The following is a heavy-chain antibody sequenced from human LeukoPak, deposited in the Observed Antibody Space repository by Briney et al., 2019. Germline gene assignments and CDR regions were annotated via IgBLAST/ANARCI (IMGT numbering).Heavy chain of an antibody. D-gene: IGHD6-13*01. CDR3: ARGQQLEGYYFDY. J-gene: IGHJ4*02. CDR2: IYYSGST. V-gene: IGHV4-31*03. CDR1: GGSISSGGYY. Sequence: SQTLSLTCTVSGGSISSGGYYWSWIRQHPGKGLEWIGYIYYSGSTYYNPSLKSRVTISVDTSKNQFSLKLSSVTAADTAVYYCARGQQLEGYYFDYWGQGTLVTVSS.